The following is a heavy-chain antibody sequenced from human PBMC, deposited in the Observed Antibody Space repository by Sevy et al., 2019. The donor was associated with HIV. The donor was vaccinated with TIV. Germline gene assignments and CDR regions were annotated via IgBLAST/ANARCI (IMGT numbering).Heavy chain of an antibody. CDR3: ARQGPPTYYDFWSGYYKYYYYGMDV. Sequence: SETLSLTCTVSGGSISSYYWSWIRQPPGKGLEWIGSIYYSGSTNHNPSLKSRVTISVDTSKNQFSLKLSSVTAADTAAYYCARQGPPTYYDFWSGYYKYYYYGMDVWGQGTTVTVSS. CDR1: GGSISSYY. V-gene: IGHV4-59*08. CDR2: IYYSGST. J-gene: IGHJ6*02. D-gene: IGHD3-3*01.